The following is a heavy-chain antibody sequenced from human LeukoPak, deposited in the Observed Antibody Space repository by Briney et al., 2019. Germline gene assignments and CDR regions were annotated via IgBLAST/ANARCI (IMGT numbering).Heavy chain of an antibody. V-gene: IGHV6-1*01. Sequence: SQTLSLTCAISGDSVSNKSAAWNWIRQSPSRGFEWLGRTYYRSEWYSVYAGSVKSRITINPDTSKNQFSLQLKSLTAADTAVYYCASGEFRHGLQVDYWGQGTLVAVSS. CDR2: TYYRSEWYS. D-gene: IGHD3/OR15-3a*01. CDR3: ASGEFRHGLQVDY. J-gene: IGHJ4*02. CDR1: GDSVSNKSAA.